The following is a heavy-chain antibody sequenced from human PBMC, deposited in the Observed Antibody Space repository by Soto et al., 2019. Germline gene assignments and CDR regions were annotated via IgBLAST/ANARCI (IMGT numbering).Heavy chain of an antibody. CDR1: GGSFSGYY. J-gene: IGHJ4*02. D-gene: IGHD3-3*01. V-gene: IGHV4-34*01. CDR2: INHSGST. CDR3: ARGRTIFGVVAPPKYFDY. Sequence: SSETLSLTCAVYGGSFSGYYWSWIRQPPGKXLEWIGEINHSGSTNYNPSLKSRVTISVDTSKNQFSLKLSSVTAADTAVYYCARGRTIFGVVAPPKYFDYWGQGTLVTVSS.